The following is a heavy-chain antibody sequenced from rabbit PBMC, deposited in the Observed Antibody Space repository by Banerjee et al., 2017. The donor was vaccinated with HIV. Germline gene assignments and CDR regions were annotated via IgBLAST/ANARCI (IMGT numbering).Heavy chain of an antibody. CDR2: IYAGRGDKT. J-gene: IGHJ4*01. V-gene: IGHV1S40*01. CDR1: GFSFSSGYD. D-gene: IGHD4-2*01. CDR3: ARELDTGNANYGGTNL. Sequence: QSLEESGGDLVKPGASLTLTCTASGFSFSSGYDMCWVRQAPGKGLEWIACIYAGRGDKTYYARWAKGRFTISKTSSTTVTLQMTSLTAADTATYFCARELDTGNANYGGTNLWGPGTLVTVS.